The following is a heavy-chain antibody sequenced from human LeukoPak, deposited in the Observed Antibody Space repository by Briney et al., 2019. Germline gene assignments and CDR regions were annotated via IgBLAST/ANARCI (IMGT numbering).Heavy chain of an antibody. CDR2: INHSGST. D-gene: IGHD6-6*01. J-gene: IGHJ5*02. Sequence: SETLSLTCAVYGGSFSVYYWSGIRQPPGKGLDWIGEINHSGSTNYNPSLKSRVPISVDTSKNQFSLKLSSVTAADTAVYYCAREKGRSSSPLIRRFLGWFDPWGQGTLVTVSS. CDR3: AREKGRSSSPLIRRFLGWFDP. V-gene: IGHV4-34*01. CDR1: GGSFSVYY.